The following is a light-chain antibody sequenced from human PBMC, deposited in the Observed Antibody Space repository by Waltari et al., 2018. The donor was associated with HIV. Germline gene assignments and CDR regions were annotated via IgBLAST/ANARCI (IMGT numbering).Light chain of an antibody. Sequence: QSALTQPASVSGSPGQSITLSCTGTSSDVVGYDYVSWYQQHPGKAPKLMIFDVSNRPSGVSNRFSGSKSGNTASLTISGLQAEDEADYYCSSYTSSSALDVVFGGGTKLTVL. CDR2: DVS. V-gene: IGLV2-14*03. CDR1: SSDVVGYDY. J-gene: IGLJ2*01. CDR3: SSYTSSSALDVV.